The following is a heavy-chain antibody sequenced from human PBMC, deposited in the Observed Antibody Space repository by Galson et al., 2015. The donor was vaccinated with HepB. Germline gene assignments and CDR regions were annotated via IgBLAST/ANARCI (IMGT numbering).Heavy chain of an antibody. D-gene: IGHD1-26*01. Sequence: SLRLSCAASGFTFSRYGMHWVRQGPGKGLEWVAVIWYDGSQEKYADSVKGRFTISRDNSKNTLYLQLNSLRVEDTAVYYCARDPGGTNRPFDHWGQGTLVTVSS. J-gene: IGHJ4*02. CDR1: GFTFSRYG. CDR2: IWYDGSQE. CDR3: ARDPGGTNRPFDH. V-gene: IGHV3-33*01.